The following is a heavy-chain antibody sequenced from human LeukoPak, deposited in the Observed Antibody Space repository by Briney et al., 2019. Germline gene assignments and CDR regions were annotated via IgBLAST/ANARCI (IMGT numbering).Heavy chain of an antibody. J-gene: IGHJ5*02. CDR1: GFFFNTYT. CDR2: IVGSSFNV. D-gene: IGHD4/OR15-4a*01. Sequence: PGGALRLSCAASGFFFNTYTINWVRRAPGKGLEWVSSIVGSSFNVYYADSVKGRFMISRDNAKNSLYLQMDSLRTEDTAVYYCVRIPNSANFPNWFDPWGPGTLVTVSS. CDR3: VRIPNSANFPNWFDP. V-gene: IGHV3-21*01.